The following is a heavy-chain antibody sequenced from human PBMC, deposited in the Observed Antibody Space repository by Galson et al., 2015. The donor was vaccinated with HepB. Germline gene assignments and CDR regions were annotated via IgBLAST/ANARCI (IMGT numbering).Heavy chain of an antibody. CDR2: VGEIGNT. D-gene: IGHD3-10*01. J-gene: IGHJ4*02. CDR3: AKALFGSSPVFDY. CDR1: GFTFTSYY. V-gene: IGHV3-23*01. Sequence: SLRLSCAASGFTFTSYYMSWVRQSPVKGLEWLSSVGEIGNTNYADSVRGRFTISRDHSKNTIYLQMDGLRAEDTAVYYCAKALFGSSPVFDYWGQGALVIVSS.